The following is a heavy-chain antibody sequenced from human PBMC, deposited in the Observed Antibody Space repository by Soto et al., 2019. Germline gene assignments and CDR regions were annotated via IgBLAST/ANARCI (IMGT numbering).Heavy chain of an antibody. CDR3: ARDGYDCLLDV. D-gene: IGHD2-21*01. Sequence: NPSETLSLTCTVSGGSISSGGYYWSWIRQHPGKGLEWIGYIYYSGSTYYNPSLKSRVTISVDTSKNQFSLKLSSVTAADTAVYYCARDGYDCLLDVWGQGTTVTVSS. V-gene: IGHV4-31*03. J-gene: IGHJ6*02. CDR1: GGSISSGGYY. CDR2: IYYSGST.